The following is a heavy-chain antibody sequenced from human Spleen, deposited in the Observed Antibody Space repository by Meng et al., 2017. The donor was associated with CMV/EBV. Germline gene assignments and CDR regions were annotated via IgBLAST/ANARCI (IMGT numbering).Heavy chain of an antibody. Sequence: SGLSFSSYSKGWVRQSPGKGLEWGSSIAPSLTYICYADSVRGRFTISRDNAKKSLYLQMSSLRAEDTAVYYCARARGGAAVYYNLDSWGQGTLVTVSS. J-gene: IGHJ4*02. CDR2: IAPSLTYI. CDR1: GLSFSSYS. CDR3: ARARGGAAVYYNLDS. V-gene: IGHV3-21*01. D-gene: IGHD3-9*01.